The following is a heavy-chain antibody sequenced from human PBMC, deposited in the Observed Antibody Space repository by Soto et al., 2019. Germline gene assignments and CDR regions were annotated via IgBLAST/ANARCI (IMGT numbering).Heavy chain of an antibody. J-gene: IGHJ6*02. Sequence: ASVKVSCKASGGTFSSYAISWVRQAPGQGLEWMGGIIPIFGTANYAQKFQGRVTITADESTSTAYMELSSLRSEDTAMYYCARGDYDILTGYFPNSYYYGMDVWGQGTTVTVSS. CDR3: ARGDYDILTGYFPNSYYYGMDV. V-gene: IGHV1-69*13. CDR1: GGTFSSYA. D-gene: IGHD3-9*01. CDR2: IIPIFGTA.